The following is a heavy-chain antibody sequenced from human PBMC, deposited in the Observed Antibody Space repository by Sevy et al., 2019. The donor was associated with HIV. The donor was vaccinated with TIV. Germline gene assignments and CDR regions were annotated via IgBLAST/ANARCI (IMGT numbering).Heavy chain of an antibody. D-gene: IGHD6-6*01. V-gene: IGHV3-74*01. CDR1: GFTFSSYW. CDR2: INSDGSGT. J-gene: IGHJ6*02. Sequence: GGSLRLSCAASGFTFSSYWMHWVRQAPGKGLVWVSRINSDGSGTSYADSVKGRFTISRDNAKNTLYLQMNSLRAEDTAVYYCARVTWSSEYSSSSYYYYGMDVWGQGTTVTVSS. CDR3: ARVTWSSEYSSSSYYYYGMDV.